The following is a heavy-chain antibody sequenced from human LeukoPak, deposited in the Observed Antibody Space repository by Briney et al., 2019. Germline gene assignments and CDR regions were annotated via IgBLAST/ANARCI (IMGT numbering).Heavy chain of an antibody. J-gene: IGHJ4*02. CDR3: ARGIAARLLY. CDR1: GGSISSYY. Sequence: SETLSLTCTVSGGSISSYYWSWIRQPPGKGLEWIGYIYYSGSTNYNPSLKSRVTISVDTSMNQFSLKLSSVTAADTAVYYCARGIAARLLYWGQGTLVTVSS. D-gene: IGHD6-6*01. CDR2: IYYSGST. V-gene: IGHV4-59*01.